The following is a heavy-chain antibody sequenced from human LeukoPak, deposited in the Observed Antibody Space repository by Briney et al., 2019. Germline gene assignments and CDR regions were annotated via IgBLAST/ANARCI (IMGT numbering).Heavy chain of an antibody. Sequence: GRSLRLSYAASGFTFRSYAMHWVRQAPGKGLEWVAVISYDGSNKYYADSVKGRFTISRDNSKNTLYLQMNSLRAEDTAVYYCARDLYYDSSGYYYGGYYYYGMDVWGQGTTVTVSS. CDR3: ARDLYYDSSGYYYGGYYYYGMDV. CDR1: GFTFRSYA. J-gene: IGHJ6*02. V-gene: IGHV3-30-3*01. CDR2: ISYDGSNK. D-gene: IGHD3-22*01.